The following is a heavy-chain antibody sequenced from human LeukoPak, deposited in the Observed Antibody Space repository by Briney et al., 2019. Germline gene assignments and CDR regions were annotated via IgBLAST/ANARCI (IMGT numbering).Heavy chain of an antibody. CDR2: IYYSGST. CDR1: GGSVSSGSYY. J-gene: IGHJ5*02. Sequence: SETLSLTCTVSGGSVSSGSYYWSWIRQPPGKGLEWIGYIYYSGSTNYNPSLKSRVTISADTSKNQFSLKLSSVTAADTAVYYCARDTDWNDAWFDPWGQGTLVTVSS. CDR3: ARDTDWNDAWFDP. V-gene: IGHV4-61*01. D-gene: IGHD1-1*01.